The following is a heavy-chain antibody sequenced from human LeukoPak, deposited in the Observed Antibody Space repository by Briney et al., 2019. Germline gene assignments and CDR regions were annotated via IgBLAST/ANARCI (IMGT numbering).Heavy chain of an antibody. D-gene: IGHD1-26*01. V-gene: IGHV3-7*01. Sequence: GGSLRLSCAASAFTFSSYWMSWVRQAPGKGLEWVANIKQDGSEKYYVDSVKGRFTISRDNAKNSLYLQMNSLRAEDTAVYYCARTLRGPSTFDYWGQGTLVTVSS. J-gene: IGHJ4*02. CDR3: ARTLRGPSTFDY. CDR2: IKQDGSEK. CDR1: AFTFSSYW.